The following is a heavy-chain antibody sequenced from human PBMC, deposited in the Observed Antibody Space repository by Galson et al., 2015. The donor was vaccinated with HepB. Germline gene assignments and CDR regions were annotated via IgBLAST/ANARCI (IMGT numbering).Heavy chain of an antibody. CDR2: ISAYNGNT. CDR3: ARDTIRALDAVDI. J-gene: IGHJ3*02. Sequence: SVKVSCKASGYTFTSYGISWVRQAPGQGLEWMGWISAYNGNTNYAQKLQGRVTMATDTSTSTAYMELRSLRSDDTAVYYCARDTIRALDAVDIWGQGTMVTVSS. V-gene: IGHV1-18*04. D-gene: IGHD3-10*01. CDR1: GYTFTSYG.